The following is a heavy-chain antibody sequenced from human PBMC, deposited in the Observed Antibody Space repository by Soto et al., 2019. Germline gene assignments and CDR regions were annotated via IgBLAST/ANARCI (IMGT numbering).Heavy chain of an antibody. CDR2: TYYRSKWYN. D-gene: IGHD6-13*01. J-gene: IGHJ6*03. CDR1: GDSVSSNSAA. V-gene: IGHV6-1*01. CDR3: ARDRYSSSWSQVYGYYYYYMDV. Sequence: SQTLSLTCAISGDSVSSNSAAWNWIRQSPSRGLEWLGRTYYRSKWYNDYAVSVKSRITISPDTSKNQFSLQLNSVTPEDTAVYYCARDRYSSSWSQVYGYYYYYMDVWGKGTTVTVSS.